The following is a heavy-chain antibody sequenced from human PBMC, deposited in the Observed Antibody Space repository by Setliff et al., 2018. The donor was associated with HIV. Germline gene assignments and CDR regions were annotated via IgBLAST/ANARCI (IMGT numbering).Heavy chain of an antibody. CDR2: IYYTGTT. V-gene: IGHV4-39*01. CDR3: AKPYYDISGYYFYYFDY. CDR1: GGSISSYY. Sequence: PSETLSLTCTVSGGSISSYYWSWIRQPPGKGLEWIGTIYYTGTTYYNPSLQSRVTLSVDTSKNQFSLKLSSVTAADTAFYYCAKPYYDISGYYFYYFDYWGQGTL. J-gene: IGHJ4*02. D-gene: IGHD3-22*01.